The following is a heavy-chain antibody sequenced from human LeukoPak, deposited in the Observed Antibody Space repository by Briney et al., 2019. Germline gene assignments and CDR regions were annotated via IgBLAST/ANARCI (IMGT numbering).Heavy chain of an antibody. CDR1: GYTYSDHY. D-gene: IGHD4-17*01. V-gene: IGHV3-72*01. Sequence: GGSLRLSCAASGYTYSDHYIDWVRQAPGKGLEWVGRIRNKANSYTTEYAASEKGRFTISRDYSKNSVYLQTNSLKTEDTAIYRCARDNGDFDHWGQGTLVTVSS. CDR2: IRNKANSYTT. J-gene: IGHJ5*02. CDR3: ARDNGDFDH.